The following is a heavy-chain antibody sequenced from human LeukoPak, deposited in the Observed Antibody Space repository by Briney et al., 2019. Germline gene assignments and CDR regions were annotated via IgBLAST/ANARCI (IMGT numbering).Heavy chain of an antibody. CDR3: GTMSNYDSGGYYDS. Sequence: GGSLRLSCAVSGFSVSSNYMHWVRQAPGKGLQWVAVIYGAETANYADSVRGRFTISRDNAENTLYLQMNNLRIEDTALYYCGTMSNYDSGGYYDSWGLGTLVTVSS. CDR2: IYGAETA. D-gene: IGHD3-22*01. J-gene: IGHJ5*01. V-gene: IGHV3-53*01. CDR1: GFSVSSNY.